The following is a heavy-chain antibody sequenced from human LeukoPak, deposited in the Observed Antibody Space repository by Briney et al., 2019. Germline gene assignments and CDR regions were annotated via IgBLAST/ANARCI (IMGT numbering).Heavy chain of an antibody. V-gene: IGHV3-30*04. CDR2: IANDGSDSDK. J-gene: IGHJ4*02. D-gene: IGHD3-10*01. Sequence: GRSLRLSCAASGFTFSSYAMHWVRQAPGKGLEWVAFIANDGSDSDKDYADSVKGRFTISRDNSKNTLYLQMNGLRPEDTAVYYCAKASPQYYGSGASKFFFESWGQGTLVPVSS. CDR1: GFTFSSYA. CDR3: AKASPQYYGSGASKFFFES.